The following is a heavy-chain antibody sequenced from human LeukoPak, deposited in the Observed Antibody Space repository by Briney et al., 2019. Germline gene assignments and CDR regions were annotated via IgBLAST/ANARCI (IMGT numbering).Heavy chain of an antibody. V-gene: IGHV4-34*01. CDR2: INHSGST. CDR1: GGSFCGYY. J-gene: IGHJ5*02. CDR3: ARGSVAVSSWFDP. Sequence: SETLSLTCAVYGGSFCGYYWSWIRQPPGKGPEWIGEINHSGSTNYNPSLKSRVTISVDTSKNQSSLKLSSVTAADTAVYYCARGSVAVSSWFDPWGQGTLVTVSS. D-gene: IGHD6-19*01.